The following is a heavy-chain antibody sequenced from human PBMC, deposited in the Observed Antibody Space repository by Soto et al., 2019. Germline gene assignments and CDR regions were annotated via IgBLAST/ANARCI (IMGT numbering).Heavy chain of an antibody. CDR1: GFTFSSYG. Sequence: GGSLRLSFAASGFTFSSYGMHWVRQAPGKGLEGVAVIWYDGSNKYYADSVKGRFTISRDNSKNTLYLQMNSLRAEDTAVYYCAREYYYDSPDYYYGMYXWGQGTTVTVS. CDR3: AREYYYDSPDYYYGMYX. CDR2: IWYDGSNK. V-gene: IGHV3-33*01. J-gene: IGHJ6*02. D-gene: IGHD3-22*01.